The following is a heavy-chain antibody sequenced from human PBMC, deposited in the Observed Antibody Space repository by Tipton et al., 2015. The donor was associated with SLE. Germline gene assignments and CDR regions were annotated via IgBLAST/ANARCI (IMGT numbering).Heavy chain of an antibody. CDR2: IRYDGSNK. V-gene: IGHV3-30*02. D-gene: IGHD1-26*01. CDR3: AKDLVGAGGFDY. J-gene: IGHJ4*02. Sequence: SLRLSCAASGFTFSNYWMSWVRQAPGKGLEWVAFIRYDGSNKYYADSVKGRFTISRDNSKNTLYLQMNSLRAEDTAVYYCAKDLVGAGGFDYWGQGTLVTVSS. CDR1: GFTFSNYW.